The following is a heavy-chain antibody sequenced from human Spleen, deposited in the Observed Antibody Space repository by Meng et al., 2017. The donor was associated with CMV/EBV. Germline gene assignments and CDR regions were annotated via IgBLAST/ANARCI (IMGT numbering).Heavy chain of an antibody. CDR1: GDSGAANLPG. V-gene: IGHV6-1*01. CDR2: TYYRSKWYT. D-gene: IGHD1-26*01. Sequence: SGDSGAANLPGWNGRRKSPARGLEWLGRTYYRSKWYTDYAVSVKSRIIINPDTSKNQFSLHLTSVTPEDTAVYYCARELGSYSQFDYWGQGTLVTVSS. CDR3: ARELGSYSQFDY. J-gene: IGHJ4*02.